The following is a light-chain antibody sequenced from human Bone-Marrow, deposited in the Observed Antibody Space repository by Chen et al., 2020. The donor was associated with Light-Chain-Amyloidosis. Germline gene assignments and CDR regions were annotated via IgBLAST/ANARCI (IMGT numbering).Light chain of an antibody. V-gene: IGLV3-21*02. CDR1: NIGSTR. CDR3: QVWDRSSDRPV. Sequence: SYVLTQPSSVSVAPGQTATIACGGNNIGSTRVHWYQQTPGQAPLLVVYDDSYRPAGIPGRLSGSNSGHTATLTISRVEAGDGADYYCQVWDRSSDRPVFGGGTKLTVL. J-gene: IGLJ3*02. CDR2: DDS.